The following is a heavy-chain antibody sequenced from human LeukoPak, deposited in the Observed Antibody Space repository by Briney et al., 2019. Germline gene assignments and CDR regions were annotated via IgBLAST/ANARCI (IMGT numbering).Heavy chain of an antibody. CDR1: GFTFSSYS. CDR2: ISCSSSYI. Sequence: GGSLRLSCAASGFTFSSYSMNGARQAPGNGLEWVSSISCSSSYIYYADSVKGRFTISRDNAKNSLYLQMNSLRAEDTAVYYCARDSAAADTDYWGQGTLVTVSS. CDR3: ARDSAAADTDY. V-gene: IGHV3-21*01. D-gene: IGHD6-13*01. J-gene: IGHJ4*02.